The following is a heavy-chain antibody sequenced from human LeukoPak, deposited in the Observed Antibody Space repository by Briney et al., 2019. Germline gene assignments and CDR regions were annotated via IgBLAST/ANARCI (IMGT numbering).Heavy chain of an antibody. J-gene: IGHJ3*02. D-gene: IGHD3-16*01. CDR1: GYTFTSYG. Sequence: ASVKVSCKASGYTFTSYGISWVRQAPGQGLEWMGWISAYNGNTNYAQKLQGRVTMTTDTSTSTAYMELGSLRSDDTAVYYCARGQLRMITFGGVMGAFDIWGQGTMVTVSS. V-gene: IGHV1-18*01. CDR2: ISAYNGNT. CDR3: ARGQLRMITFGGVMGAFDI.